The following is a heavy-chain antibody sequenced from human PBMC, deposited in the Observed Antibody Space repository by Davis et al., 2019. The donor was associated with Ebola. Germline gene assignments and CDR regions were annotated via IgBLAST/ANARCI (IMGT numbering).Heavy chain of an antibody. CDR1: GGSISSSNW. J-gene: IGHJ3*01. Sequence: GSLRLSCAVSGGSISSSNWWSWVRQPPGKGLEWIGEIYHSGSTNYNPSLKSRVTISVDKSKNQFSLKLSSVTAADTAVYYCARDRYSGSDHDGFDLWGQGTMVTVSS. CDR2: IYHSGST. D-gene: IGHD1-26*01. V-gene: IGHV4-4*02. CDR3: ARDRYSGSDHDGFDL.